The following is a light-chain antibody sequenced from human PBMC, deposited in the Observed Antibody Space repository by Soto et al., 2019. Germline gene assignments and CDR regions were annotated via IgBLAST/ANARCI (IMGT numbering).Light chain of an antibody. CDR3: SSYTGSSTLVV. J-gene: IGLJ2*01. CDR2: EVS. CDR1: SSDVGGHNY. Sequence: QSALTQPASVSGSPGQSITISCTGTSSDVGGHNYVSWYQHHPGKAPKLLIYEVSNRPSGVSNRFSGSKSGNTASLTVSGLQAEDEADYYCSSYTGSSTLVVFGGGTKVTVL. V-gene: IGLV2-14*01.